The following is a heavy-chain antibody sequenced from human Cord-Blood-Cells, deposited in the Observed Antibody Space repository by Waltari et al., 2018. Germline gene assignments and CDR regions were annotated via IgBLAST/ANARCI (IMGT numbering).Heavy chain of an antibody. J-gene: IGHJ4*02. V-gene: IGHV4-34*01. CDR2: INHSGST. CDR3: ARGESAPAPDY. Sequence: QVQLQQWGAGLLKPSETLSLTCAVHGGSFSGYYWSWIRQPPGKGLEWIGEINHSGSTNYNPSLKSRVTISVDTSKNQFSLKLSSVTAADTAVYYCARGESAPAPDYWGQGTLVTVSS. CDR1: GGSFSGYY. D-gene: IGHD3-3*01.